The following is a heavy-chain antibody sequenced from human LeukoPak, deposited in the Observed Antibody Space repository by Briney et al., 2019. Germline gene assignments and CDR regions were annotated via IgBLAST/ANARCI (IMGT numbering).Heavy chain of an antibody. V-gene: IGHV3-11*05. CDR2: ISSSSSYT. J-gene: IGHJ1*01. CDR1: GFTFSDYY. CDR3: ARVGRGMVVVTY. D-gene: IGHD3-22*01. Sequence: GGSLRLSCAASGFTFSDYYMSWIRQAPGKGLEWVSYISSSSSYTNYADSVKGRFTISRDNAKNSLYLQMNSLRAEDTAAYYCARVGRGMVVVTYWGQGTLVTVSS.